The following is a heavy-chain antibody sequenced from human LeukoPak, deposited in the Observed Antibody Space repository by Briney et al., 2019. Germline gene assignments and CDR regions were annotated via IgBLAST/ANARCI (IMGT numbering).Heavy chain of an antibody. CDR1: GFTFSSYW. Sequence: GGSLRLSCAASGFTFSSYWMSWVRQAPGEGLEWVANIKQDGSEKYYVDSVKGRFTISRDNAKNSLYLQMNSLRAEDTAVYYCARWLGYCSSTSCFEEDNWFDPWGQGTLVTVSS. CDR3: ARWLGYCSSTSCFEEDNWFDP. D-gene: IGHD2-2*01. V-gene: IGHV3-7*03. CDR2: IKQDGSEK. J-gene: IGHJ5*02.